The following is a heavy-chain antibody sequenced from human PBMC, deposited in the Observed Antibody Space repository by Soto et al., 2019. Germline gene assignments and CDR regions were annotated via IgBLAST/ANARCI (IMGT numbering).Heavy chain of an antibody. CDR1: GGSFSGYY. V-gene: IGHV4-34*01. Sequence: SETLSLTCAVYGGSFSGYYWSWIRQPPGKGLEWIGEINHSGSTNYNPSLKSRVTISVDTSKNQFSLKLSSVTAADTAVYYCARCPYLMSRPFDYWGQGTLVTVSS. D-gene: IGHD2-8*01. J-gene: IGHJ4*02. CDR2: INHSGST. CDR3: ARCPYLMSRPFDY.